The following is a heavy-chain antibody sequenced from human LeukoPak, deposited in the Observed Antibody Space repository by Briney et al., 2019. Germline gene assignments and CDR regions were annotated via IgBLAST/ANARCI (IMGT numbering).Heavy chain of an antibody. V-gene: IGHV3-20*04. CDR3: ARDRRGHYYDSSGYWPDAFDI. D-gene: IGHD3-22*01. Sequence: GGSLRLSCAASGFTFDDYDMSWVRQAPGKGLEWVSGINWNGGSTGYADSVKGRFTISRDNAKNSLYLQMNSLRAEDTALYYCARDRRGHYYDSSGYWPDAFDIWGQGTMATVSS. CDR1: GFTFDDYD. J-gene: IGHJ3*02. CDR2: INWNGGST.